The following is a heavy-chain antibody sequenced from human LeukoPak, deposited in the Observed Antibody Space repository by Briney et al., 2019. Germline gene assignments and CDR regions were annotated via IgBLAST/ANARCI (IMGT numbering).Heavy chain of an antibody. V-gene: IGHV6-1*01. CDR3: ARGLNWAFDI. CDR2: TYYRSKWYN. D-gene: IGHD1-1*01. CDR1: GDSVSSNSVA. J-gene: IGHJ3*02. Sequence: SQTLSLTCAISGDSVSSNSVAWNWIRHSPSRGLEWLGRTYYRSKWYNGYAVSVESRITNNPDTSKNQFSLQLNSVTPEDTAVYYCARGLNWAFDIWGQGTMVTVSS.